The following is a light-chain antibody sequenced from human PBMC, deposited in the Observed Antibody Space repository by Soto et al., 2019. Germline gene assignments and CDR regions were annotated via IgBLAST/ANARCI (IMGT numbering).Light chain of an antibody. V-gene: IGKV3-20*01. CDR3: QQYGRPPNT. CDR2: GAS. J-gene: IGKJ1*01. CDR1: HTFTTSS. Sequence: EGVLKQSQSTLSLSPGERSTLSFISIHTFTTSSLAWYQQKPGQAPRLLISGASNRATGIPDRFSGSGSGTDFTLTISRLEPEDFAVYYCQQYGRPPNTFGHGTTVDIK.